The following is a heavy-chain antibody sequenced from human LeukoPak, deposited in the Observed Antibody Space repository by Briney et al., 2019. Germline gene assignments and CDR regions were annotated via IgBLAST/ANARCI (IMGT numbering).Heavy chain of an antibody. D-gene: IGHD3-10*01. CDR2: INPNSGGT. V-gene: IGHV1-2*02. CDR1: GYTFTGYY. Sequence: ASVKVSCKASGYTFTGYYMHWVRQAPGQGLEWMGWINPNSGGTNYAQNLQGRVTMTTDTSTSTAYMALRGLRYDDTAMYYCARDEYGSGSYTIDYWGQGTLVTVSS. CDR3: ARDEYGSGSYTIDY. J-gene: IGHJ4*02.